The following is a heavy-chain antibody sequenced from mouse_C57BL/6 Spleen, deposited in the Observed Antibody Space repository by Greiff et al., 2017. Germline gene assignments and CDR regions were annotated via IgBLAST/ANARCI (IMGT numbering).Heavy chain of an antibody. CDR2: IYPGDGDT. J-gene: IGHJ4*01. CDR3: ARPNWDGDYAMDY. V-gene: IGHV1-80*01. D-gene: IGHD4-1*01. CDR1: GYAFRSYW. Sequence: VQLQQSGAELVKPGASVKISCKASGYAFRSYWMNWVKQRPGKGLEWIGQIYPGDGDTNYNGKFKGKATLTADKSSSTAYMQLSSLTSEDSAVYFCARPNWDGDYAMDYWGQGTSVTVSS.